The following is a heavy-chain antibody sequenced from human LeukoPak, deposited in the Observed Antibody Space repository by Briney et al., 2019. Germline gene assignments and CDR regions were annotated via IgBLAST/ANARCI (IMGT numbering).Heavy chain of an antibody. D-gene: IGHD3-22*01. CDR1: GFTLSSYG. CDR2: IRHDGSNK. CDR3: ARDSSGYDH. J-gene: IGHJ4*02. Sequence: GGSLRLSCAASGFTLSSYGMQWVRQAPGKGLEWVAFIRHDGSNKNYAESVKGRFTISRDNSKNTLYLHMDSLSAEDTAVYYCARDSSGYDHWGQGTPVTVSS. V-gene: IGHV3-30*02.